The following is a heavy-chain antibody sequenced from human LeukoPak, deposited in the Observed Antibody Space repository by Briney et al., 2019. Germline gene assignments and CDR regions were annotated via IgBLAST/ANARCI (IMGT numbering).Heavy chain of an antibody. CDR1: GFIFSNYG. CDR3: AKLREWELPDLFDY. V-gene: IGHV3-23*01. CDR2: ISGSGGSR. J-gene: IGHJ4*02. D-gene: IGHD1-26*01. Sequence: GGSLRLSCVASGFIFSNYGMSWVRQAPGKGLEWVSGISGSGGSRFYTDSVKGRFTISRDNSKNTLYLQMNSLRAEDTAVYYCAKLREWELPDLFDYWGQGTLVTVSS.